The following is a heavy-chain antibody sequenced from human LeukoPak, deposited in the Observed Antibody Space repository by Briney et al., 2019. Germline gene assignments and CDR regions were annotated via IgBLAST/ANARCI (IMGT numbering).Heavy chain of an antibody. V-gene: IGHV4-34*01. D-gene: IGHD3-10*01. CDR3: ARDRRITMVRGVIRDAFDI. CDR2: INHSGST. CDR1: GGSFSGYY. J-gene: IGHJ3*02. Sequence: SETLSLTCAVYGGSFSGYYWSWIRQPPGKGLEWIGEINHSGSTNYNPSLKSRVTLSVDTSKNQFSLKLSSVTAADTAVYYCARDRRITMVRGVIRDAFDIWGQGTMVTVSS.